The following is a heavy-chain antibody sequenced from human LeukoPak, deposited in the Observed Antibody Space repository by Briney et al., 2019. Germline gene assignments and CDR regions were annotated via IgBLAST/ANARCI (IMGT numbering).Heavy chain of an antibody. CDR3: AKLWFGELLYSH. D-gene: IGHD3-10*01. CDR2: IRYDGSNK. CDR1: GFTFSSYG. J-gene: IGHJ4*02. V-gene: IGHV3-30*02. Sequence: TGGSLRLSCAASGFTFSSYGMHWVRQAPGKGLEWVAFIRYDGSNKYYADSVKGRFTISRDNSKNTLYLQMNSLRAEDTAVYYCAKLWFGELLYSHWGQGTLVTVSS.